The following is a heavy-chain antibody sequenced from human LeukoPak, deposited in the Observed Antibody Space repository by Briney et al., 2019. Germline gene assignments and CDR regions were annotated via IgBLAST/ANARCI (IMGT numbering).Heavy chain of an antibody. CDR2: IYHSGNT. CDR1: GYSISSGYY. CDR3: ANNLYASGNYFTY. Sequence: SETLSLTCTVSGYSISSGYYWGWIRQSPGKGLEWIAGIYHSGNTYYNPSLKSRVTISVDTSKNQFSLKLSSVTAADTAVYYCANNLYASGNYFTYWGQGTLVTVSS. D-gene: IGHD3-10*01. J-gene: IGHJ4*02. V-gene: IGHV4-38-2*02.